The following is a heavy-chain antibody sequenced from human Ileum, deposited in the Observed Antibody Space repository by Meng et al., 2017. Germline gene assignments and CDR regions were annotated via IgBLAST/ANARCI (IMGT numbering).Heavy chain of an antibody. V-gene: IGHV4-4*02. CDR1: SGSITSDTY. D-gene: IGHD4-23*01. Sequence: QGQRVESWTGLEKPSGTLALPCVVSSGSITSDTYWSWVRLPPGRGLEWIGQISHSGSTFYNPSLKSRVTMSVDKSKSQFSLMLTSVTAADTAVYYCARHGGYYQGFWGQGTLVTVSS. CDR3: ARHGGYYQGF. CDR2: ISHSGST. J-gene: IGHJ4*02.